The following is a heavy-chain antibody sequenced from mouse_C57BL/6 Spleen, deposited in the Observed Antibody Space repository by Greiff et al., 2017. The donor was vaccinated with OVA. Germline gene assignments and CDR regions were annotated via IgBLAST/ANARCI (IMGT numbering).Heavy chain of an antibody. V-gene: IGHV3-6*01. CDR1: GYSITSGYY. CDR2: ISYDGSN. Sequence: EVQLQESGPGLVKPSQSLSLTCSVTGYSITSGYYWNWIRQFPGNKLEWMGYISYDGSNNYNPSLKNRISLTRDTSKNQFFLKLNSVTTEDTATYYCARVALRRAWFAYWGQGTLVTVSA. D-gene: IGHD3-2*02. J-gene: IGHJ3*01. CDR3: ARVALRRAWFAY.